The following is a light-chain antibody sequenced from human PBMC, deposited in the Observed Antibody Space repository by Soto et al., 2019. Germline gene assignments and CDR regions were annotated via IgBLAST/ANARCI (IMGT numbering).Light chain of an antibody. Sequence: LTQPASVSGSPGQSITISCTGTSSTVGGFNVVSWYQQHPGKAPKVIIYEGIKRPSGVSNRFSGSNSGSTASLTISGLQAEDEADYYCCSYVGATTYVFGTGTKVTV. V-gene: IGLV2-23*01. J-gene: IGLJ1*01. CDR1: SSTVGGFNV. CDR3: CSYVGATTYV. CDR2: EGI.